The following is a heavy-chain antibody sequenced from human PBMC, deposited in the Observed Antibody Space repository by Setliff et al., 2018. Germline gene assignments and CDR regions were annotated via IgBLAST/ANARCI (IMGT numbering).Heavy chain of an antibody. J-gene: IGHJ1*01. CDR3: ASPLENFQH. Sequence: PGGSLRLSCAASGFTLSSYGMHWVRQAPGKGLEWVAVVSHEGSTKDSVKGRFTISRDNSDNTLYLQMNSLRAEDTAVYYCASPLENFQHWGQGTLVTVSS. CDR2: VSHEGST. V-gene: IGHV3-30*07. CDR1: GFTLSSYG.